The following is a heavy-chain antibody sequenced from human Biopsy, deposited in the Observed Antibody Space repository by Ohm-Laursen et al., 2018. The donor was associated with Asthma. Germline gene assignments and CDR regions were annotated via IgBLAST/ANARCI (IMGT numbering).Heavy chain of an antibody. CDR3: AKGEWELLEANFDC. Sequence: SLRLSCAASGFTFDDYAMHCVRQAPGKGLDWVSGISWSSGSIGYADSVTGRFTISRDNAKNSLYLQVNSLRAVYTGLYYCAKGEWELLEANFDCWGQGTLVPVSS. J-gene: IGHJ4*02. D-gene: IGHD1-26*01. CDR2: ISWSSGSI. CDR1: GFTFDDYA. V-gene: IGHV3-9*01.